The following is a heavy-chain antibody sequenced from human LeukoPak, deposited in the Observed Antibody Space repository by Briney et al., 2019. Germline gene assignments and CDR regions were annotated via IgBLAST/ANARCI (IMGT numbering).Heavy chain of an antibody. J-gene: IGHJ4*02. Sequence: ASVKVSCKTSGYTFTSYGISWVRQAPGQGLEWVGWISAYNGNTNYAQKVQGRVTMTTDTSTSTAYMELRSLRSDDTAVYYCARDRSRITMVRGEGCFDYWGQGTLVTVSS. CDR3: ARDRSRITMVRGEGCFDY. V-gene: IGHV1-18*01. CDR2: ISAYNGNT. D-gene: IGHD3-10*01. CDR1: GYTFTSYG.